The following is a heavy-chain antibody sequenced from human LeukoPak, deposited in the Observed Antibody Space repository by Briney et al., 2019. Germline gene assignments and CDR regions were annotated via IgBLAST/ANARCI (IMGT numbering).Heavy chain of an antibody. CDR2: IHHSGST. Sequence: PWGTLSLTCAVSGGSISSGYWWSWVRQPPGKGLEWIGEIHHSGSTHYNPSLKSRVSISVDKSMNQFSLKLSSVTAADTAVYYCAREGGYSYGDAPLHFDYWGQGTLVTVSS. CDR1: GGSISSGYW. CDR3: AREGGYSYGDAPLHFDY. J-gene: IGHJ4*02. D-gene: IGHD5-18*01. V-gene: IGHV4-4*02.